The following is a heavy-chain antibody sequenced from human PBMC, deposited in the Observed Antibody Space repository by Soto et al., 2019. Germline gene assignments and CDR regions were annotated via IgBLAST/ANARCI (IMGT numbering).Heavy chain of an antibody. Sequence: QVQLQESGPGLVKPSQTLSLTCTVSGGSISSGDYYWSWIRQPPGKGLEWIGYIYYSGSTYYKPSLKSRVTISVDTSKNQFSLKLSSVTAADTAVYYCARARVVVIISDAFDIWGQGTMVTVSS. CDR3: ARARVVVIISDAFDI. V-gene: IGHV4-30-4*01. CDR1: GGSISSGDYY. CDR2: IYYSGST. J-gene: IGHJ3*02. D-gene: IGHD3-22*01.